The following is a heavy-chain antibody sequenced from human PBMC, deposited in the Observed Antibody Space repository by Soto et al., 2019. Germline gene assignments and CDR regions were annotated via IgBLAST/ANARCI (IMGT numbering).Heavy chain of an antibody. D-gene: IGHD6-19*01. CDR2: ISGSGVST. J-gene: IGHJ3*02. Sequence: EVQLLESGGGLVQPGGSLRLSCSASGFTFISYAMTWVRQAPGKGLEWVSAISGSGVSTNYADSVKGRFTISRVNSKNTLYLQMNSLRAEDTAVYYCAKVHSRGWYDAFDIWGQGTMVTVSS. CDR3: AKVHSRGWYDAFDI. V-gene: IGHV3-23*01. CDR1: GFTFISYA.